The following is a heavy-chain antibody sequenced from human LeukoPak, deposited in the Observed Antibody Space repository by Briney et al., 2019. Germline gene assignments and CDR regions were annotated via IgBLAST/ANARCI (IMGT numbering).Heavy chain of an antibody. CDR3: AKDGQCSSTSCQVDY. CDR1: GFTFSSYG. D-gene: IGHD2-2*01. Sequence: GGSLRLSCAASGFTFSSYGMSWVRQAPGKGLEWVSAISGSGGSTYYADSVKGRFTISRDNSKNTLYLQMNSLRAEDTAVYYCAKDGQCSSTSCQVDYWGQGTLVTVSS. CDR2: ISGSGGST. J-gene: IGHJ4*02. V-gene: IGHV3-23*01.